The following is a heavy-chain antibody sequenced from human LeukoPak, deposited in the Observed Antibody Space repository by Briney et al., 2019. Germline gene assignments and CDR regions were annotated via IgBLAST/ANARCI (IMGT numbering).Heavy chain of an antibody. D-gene: IGHD1-26*01. Sequence: SETLSLTCSVSGGSISGYYWSWIRQPPGKGLEWIGYIYTSGSTNYNPSLKSRVTISVDTSKNQFSLRLSSVTAADTAMYFCARAYSRSYSHFDDWGQGTLVTVSS. CDR3: ARAYSRSYSHFDD. J-gene: IGHJ4*02. CDR2: IYTSGST. V-gene: IGHV4-4*09. CDR1: GGSISGYY.